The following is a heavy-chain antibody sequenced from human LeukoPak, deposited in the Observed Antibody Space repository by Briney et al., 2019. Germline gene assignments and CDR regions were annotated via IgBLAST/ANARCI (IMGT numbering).Heavy chain of an antibody. CDR3: ARDQARAYYYDSSGYYSFRFFDY. CDR1: GYTFTSYD. V-gene: IGHV1-8*01. J-gene: IGHJ4*02. Sequence: ASVKVSCKASGYTFTSYDINWVRQATGQGLEWMGWMNPNSGNTGYAQKFQGRVTITADKSTSTAYMELSSLRSDDTAVYYCARDQARAYYYDSSGYYSFRFFDYWGQGTLVTVSS. D-gene: IGHD3-22*01. CDR2: MNPNSGNT.